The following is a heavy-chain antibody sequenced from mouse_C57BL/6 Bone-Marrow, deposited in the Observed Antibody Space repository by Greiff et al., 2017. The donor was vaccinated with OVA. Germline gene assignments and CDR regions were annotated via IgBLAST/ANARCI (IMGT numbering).Heavy chain of an antibody. V-gene: IGHV2-2*01. Sequence: QVQLKESGPGLVQPSQSLSITCTVSGFSLTRYGVHWVRQSPGKGLEWLGVIWSGGSTDYNAAFISRLSISKDNSKSQVFFKMNSLQADDTAIYYCASYGKRYAMDYWGQGTSVTVSS. J-gene: IGHJ4*01. CDR1: GFSLTRYG. D-gene: IGHD2-1*01. CDR2: IWSGGST. CDR3: ASYGKRYAMDY.